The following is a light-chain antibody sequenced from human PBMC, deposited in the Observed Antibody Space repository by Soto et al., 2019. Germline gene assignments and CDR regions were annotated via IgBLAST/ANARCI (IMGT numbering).Light chain of an antibody. CDR2: EGG. J-gene: IGLJ2*01. V-gene: IGLV2-23*01. Sequence: QSVLTQPASVSGSPGQTITISCTGTSRDVGNYNLLSWYQQYPGKAPKLMIYEGGKQPSGVSPRFSGSKSGNTASLTISGLEAEDEADYYCCSFALRSTLIFGGGTKLTVL. CDR1: SRDVGNYNL. CDR3: CSFALRSTLI.